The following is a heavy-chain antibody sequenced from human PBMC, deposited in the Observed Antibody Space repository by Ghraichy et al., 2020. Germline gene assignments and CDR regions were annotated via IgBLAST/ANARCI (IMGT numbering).Heavy chain of an antibody. CDR2: ISSSSSTI. Sequence: RGSLRLSCAASGFTFSSYSMNWVRQAPGKGLEWVSYISSSSSTIYYADSVKGRFTISRDNAKNSLYLQMNSLRDEDTAVDYCARSDGYNTNYFDYWGQGTLVTVSS. CDR3: ARSDGYNTNYFDY. V-gene: IGHV3-48*02. CDR1: GFTFSSYS. J-gene: IGHJ4*02. D-gene: IGHD5-24*01.